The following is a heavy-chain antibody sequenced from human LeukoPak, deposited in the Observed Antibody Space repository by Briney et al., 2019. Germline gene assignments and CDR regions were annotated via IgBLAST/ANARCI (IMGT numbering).Heavy chain of an antibody. Sequence: SVKVSCKASGGTFSSYAISWVRRAPGQGLEWMGGIIPIFGTANYAQKFQGRVTITADESTSTAYMELSSLRSEDTAVYYCAREGPRMITFGGVIVADYYYGMDVWGQGTTVTVSS. J-gene: IGHJ6*02. CDR1: GGTFSSYA. V-gene: IGHV1-69*13. D-gene: IGHD3-16*02. CDR2: IIPIFGTA. CDR3: AREGPRMITFGGVIVADYYYGMDV.